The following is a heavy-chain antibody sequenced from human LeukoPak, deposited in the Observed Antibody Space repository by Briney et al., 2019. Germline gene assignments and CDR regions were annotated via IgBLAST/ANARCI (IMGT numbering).Heavy chain of an antibody. V-gene: IGHV1-2*02. CDR1: GYTFTGYY. CDR2: INPNSGGT. Sequence: ASVKVSCKASGYTFTGYYMHWVRQAPGQGLEWMGWINPNSGGTNYAQKFQGRVTMTRDTSISTAYMELSRLRSDDTAVYYCARGTYDHWSVMQYYYYYMDVWGKGTTVTVSS. CDR3: ARGTYDHWSVMQYYYYYMDV. D-gene: IGHD3-3*01. J-gene: IGHJ6*03.